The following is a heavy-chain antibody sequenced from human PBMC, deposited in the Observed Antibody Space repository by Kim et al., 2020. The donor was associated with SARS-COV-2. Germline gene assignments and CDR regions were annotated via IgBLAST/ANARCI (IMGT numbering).Heavy chain of an antibody. CDR3: TRVPSYTTNWPNFDY. D-gene: IGHD6-13*01. CDR2: INPTTGVP. Sequence: ASVKVSCKTSGYTFTNYYIHWVRQAPGQGLEWVGRINPTTGVPNSAQRFQGRVTMTMDTSISTAYMELSRLTPDDTAVYFCTRVPSYTTNWPNFDYWGQGALGAVPS. V-gene: IGHV1-2*06. J-gene: IGHJ4*02. CDR1: GYTFTNYY.